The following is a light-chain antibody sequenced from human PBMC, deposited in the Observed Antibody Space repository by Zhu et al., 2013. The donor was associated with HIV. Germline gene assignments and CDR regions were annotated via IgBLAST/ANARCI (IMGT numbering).Light chain of an antibody. CDR3: QQYNKWPPIT. V-gene: IGKV3-15*01. J-gene: IGKJ5*01. CDR2: GTS. Sequence: EVVMTQSPATLSASPGERATLSCRVSQSIAGNLAWYQHKPGQAPRLLIYGTSTRATGIPARFSGGGSGTEFTLIISSLQSEDFAIYYCQQYNKWPPITFGQGTRLDIK. CDR1: QSIAGN.